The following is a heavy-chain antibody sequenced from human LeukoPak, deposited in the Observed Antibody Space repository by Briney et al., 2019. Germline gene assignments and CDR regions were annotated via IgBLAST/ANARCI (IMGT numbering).Heavy chain of an antibody. Sequence: RGALRLSCAASGFTFSSYSMNSVRQAPGKGLEWVSYISSSSSTIYYADSVKGRFTISRDNAKNSLYLQMNSLRAEDTAVYYCARDGLWELEDWPDAFDIWGQGTMVTVSS. CDR1: GFTFSSYS. J-gene: IGHJ3*02. CDR3: ARDGLWELEDWPDAFDI. CDR2: ISSSSSTI. D-gene: IGHD1-26*01. V-gene: IGHV3-48*04.